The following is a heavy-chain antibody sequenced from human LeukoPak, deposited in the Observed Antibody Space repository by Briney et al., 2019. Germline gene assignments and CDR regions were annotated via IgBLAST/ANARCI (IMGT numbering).Heavy chain of an antibody. J-gene: IGHJ4*02. CDR1: GGSISSSSYY. CDR3: GRLWGGWYLFDF. Sequence: SETLSLTCTVSGGSISSSSYYWGWIRQPPGKGLEWIGNIYHSGSAYYNPSLKSRVTISVDTSENQFSLKLSSVTAADTAVYYCGRLWGGWYLFDFWGQGTLVTVSS. D-gene: IGHD6-19*01. CDR2: IYHSGSA. V-gene: IGHV4-39*01.